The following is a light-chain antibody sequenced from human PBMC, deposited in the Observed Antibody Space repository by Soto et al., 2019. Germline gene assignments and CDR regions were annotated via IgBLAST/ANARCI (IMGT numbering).Light chain of an antibody. J-gene: IGLJ2*01. Sequence: QSALTQPPSASGSPGQSVTISCTGAANNIGGYNFVSWYQQHPGKAPKLIISEFREPPSGVPDRFSGSKSGNTASLTVSGLQAEDEADYYCSSFAGSNNVIFGGGTKLTVL. CDR3: SSFAGSNNVI. V-gene: IGLV2-8*01. CDR2: EFR. CDR1: ANNIGGYNF.